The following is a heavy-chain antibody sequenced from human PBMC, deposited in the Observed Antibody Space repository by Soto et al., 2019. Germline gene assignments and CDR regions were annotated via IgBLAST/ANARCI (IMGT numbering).Heavy chain of an antibody. CDR2: ISAYNGNT. D-gene: IGHD3-22*01. Sequence: QVQLVQSGAEVKKPGSSVKVSCKASGGTFSSYAISWVRQAPGQGLEWMGWISAYNGNTNYAQKLQGRVTMTTDTSTSTAYMELRSLRSDDTAVYYCARDSPYDSSGYYARSDYWGQGTLVTVSS. CDR3: ARDSPYDSSGYYARSDY. CDR1: GGTFSSYA. J-gene: IGHJ4*02. V-gene: IGHV1-18*01.